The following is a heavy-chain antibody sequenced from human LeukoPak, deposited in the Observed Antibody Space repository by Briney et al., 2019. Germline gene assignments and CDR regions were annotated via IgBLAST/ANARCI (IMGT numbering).Heavy chain of an antibody. CDR3: AKSVGDIVVVVAATYDY. D-gene: IGHD2-15*01. CDR2: ISGSGGST. CDR1: GFTFSSYA. V-gene: IGHV3-23*01. Sequence: GGSLRLSCAASGFTFSSYAVSWVRQAPGKGLEWVSAISGSGGSTYYADSVKGRFTISRDNSKNTLYLQMNSLRAEDTAVYYCAKSVGDIVVVVAATYDYWGQGTLVTVSS. J-gene: IGHJ4*02.